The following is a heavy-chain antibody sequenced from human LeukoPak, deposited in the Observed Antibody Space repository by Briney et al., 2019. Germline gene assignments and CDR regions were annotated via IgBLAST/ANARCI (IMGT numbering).Heavy chain of an antibody. CDR3: AREGINYYYSSGYYY. CDR2: ISKDGSSK. D-gene: IGHD3-22*01. CDR1: GFTFSNFW. V-gene: IGHV3-30*03. Sequence: GGSLRLSCAASGFTFSNFWMSWVRQAPGKGLEWVALISKDGSSKSYADSVKGRFTISRDNSQSTVYLQINSLRVEDTAVYYCAREGINYYYSSGYYYWGQGTLVTVSS. J-gene: IGHJ4*02.